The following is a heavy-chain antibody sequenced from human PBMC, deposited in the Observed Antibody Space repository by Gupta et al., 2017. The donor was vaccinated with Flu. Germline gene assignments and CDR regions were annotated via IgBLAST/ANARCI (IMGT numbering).Heavy chain of an antibody. CDR1: GASVNSRTHY. V-gene: IGHV4-39*07. CDR3: ARGIENDYNNYCYFDP. D-gene: IGHD4-4*01. J-gene: IGHJ5*02. Sequence: QLQLQESGPGLVKPSETLTLACTVSGASVNSRTHYWGWIRQPPGKGLEYIGSIYFSGTTYYNSSFQSRVTMSVDTSKNQFSLRLTSVTAADTAMYYCARGIENDYNNYCYFDPWGQGTLVTVSS. CDR2: IYFSGTT.